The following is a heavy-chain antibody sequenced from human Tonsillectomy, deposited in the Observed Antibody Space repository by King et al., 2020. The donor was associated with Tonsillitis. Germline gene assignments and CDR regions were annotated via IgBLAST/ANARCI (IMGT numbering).Heavy chain of an antibody. CDR2: IYTSGST. CDR1: GGSISSYY. J-gene: IGHJ6*03. Sequence: VQLQESGPGLVKPSETLSLTCTVSGGSISSYYWSWIRQPAGKGLEWIGRIYTSGSTNYNPSLKSRVTMSVDTSKNQFSLKLSSVTAADTAVHYCAREGHWDSSSWYGMSIDYCNYYMDVWGKGTTVTVSS. CDR3: AREGHWDSSSWYGMSIDYCNYYMDV. V-gene: IGHV4-4*07. D-gene: IGHD6-13*01.